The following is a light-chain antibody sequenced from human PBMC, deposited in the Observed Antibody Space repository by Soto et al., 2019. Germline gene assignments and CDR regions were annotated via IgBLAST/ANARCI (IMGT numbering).Light chain of an antibody. V-gene: IGKV1-39*01. CDR3: QQRYSNPWT. Sequence: DIQVRQSPSSLSASVGDRRTIAGPASQSISSYLNWYQTKPGKATKLLIYAASSLQSGVPSRFSGSGSGTDGTLNISSLQPEELATYYCQQRYSNPWTCGQGTKGDIK. CDR1: QSISSY. J-gene: IGKJ1*01. CDR2: AAS.